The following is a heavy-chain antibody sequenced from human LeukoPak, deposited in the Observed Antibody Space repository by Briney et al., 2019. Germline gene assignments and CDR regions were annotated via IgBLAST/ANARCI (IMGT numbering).Heavy chain of an antibody. CDR2: MNPNSGIT. D-gene: IGHD3-16*01. J-gene: IGHJ4*02. Sequence: ASVKVSCKASGYTFTSFDINWVRQATGQGLEWMGWMNPNSGITGYAQKFQGRVTMTRSTSISTAYMELSSLRSEDTAVYYCARDRGDLDYWGQGTLVTVSS. CDR1: GYTFTSFD. CDR3: ARDRGDLDY. V-gene: IGHV1-8*01.